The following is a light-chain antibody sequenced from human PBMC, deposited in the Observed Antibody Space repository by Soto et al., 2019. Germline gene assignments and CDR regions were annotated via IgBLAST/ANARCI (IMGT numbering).Light chain of an antibody. V-gene: IGKV1-5*01. CDR2: DAF. CDR3: QHYNSYSWT. Sequence: DIQMTQSPSTLSASVGDRVTITCRASQSINSWMAWYQQKPGRAPKLLIYDAFCLESGVPSRFSGSRSGVEFTLTISSLQPYDFATYYCQHYNSYSWTFGQGTKVEIK. CDR1: QSINSW. J-gene: IGKJ1*01.